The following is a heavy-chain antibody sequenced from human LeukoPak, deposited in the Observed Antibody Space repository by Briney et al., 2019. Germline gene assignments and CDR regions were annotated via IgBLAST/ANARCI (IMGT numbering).Heavy chain of an antibody. V-gene: IGHV3-9*01. CDR2: ISWNSGSI. J-gene: IGHJ6*02. CDR1: GFTFDDYA. Sequence: PGGSLRLSCAASGFTFDDYAMHWVRQAPGKGLEWVSGISWNSGSIGYADSVKGRFTISRDNAKNSLYLQMNSLRAEDTAVYYCARDRGSSPPEGYYYYGMDVWGQGTTVTVSS. D-gene: IGHD1-26*01. CDR3: ARDRGSSPPEGYYYYGMDV.